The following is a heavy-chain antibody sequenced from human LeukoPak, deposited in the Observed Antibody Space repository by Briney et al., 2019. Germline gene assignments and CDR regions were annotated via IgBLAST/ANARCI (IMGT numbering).Heavy chain of an antibody. V-gene: IGHV1-2*02. CDR1: GYTFTGYY. Sequence: ASVKVSCKASGYTFTGYYMHWVRQAPGQGLEWMGWINPNSGGTNYAQKFQGRVTMTRDTSISTAYMELSSLRSDDTAVYYCARDRYYDILTANWFDPWGQGTLVTVSS. J-gene: IGHJ5*02. CDR2: INPNSGGT. D-gene: IGHD3-9*01. CDR3: ARDRYYDILTANWFDP.